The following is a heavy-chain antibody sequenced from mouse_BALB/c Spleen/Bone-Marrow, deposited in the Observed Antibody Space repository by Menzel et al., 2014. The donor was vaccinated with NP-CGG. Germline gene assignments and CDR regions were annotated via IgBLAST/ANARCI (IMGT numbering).Heavy chain of an antibody. J-gene: IGHJ2*01. D-gene: IGHD1-1*01. CDR1: GYTFTNYW. CDR2: INPSTGYT. V-gene: IGHV1-7*01. Sequence: QVQLQQSGAELAQPGASVKMSCTASGYTFTNYWMHWVKQTPGQGLEWIGYINPSTGYTEYNQKFKGKVTLTADKSSSTAYMQLSSLTSEDSAVYYCARIYYYGRDYWGEGTTLTVSS. CDR3: ARIYYYGRDY.